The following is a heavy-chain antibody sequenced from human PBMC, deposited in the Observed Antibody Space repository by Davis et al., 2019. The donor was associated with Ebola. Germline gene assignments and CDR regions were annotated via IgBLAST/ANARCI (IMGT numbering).Heavy chain of an antibody. Sequence: GESLKISCAASGFTFSSYAMSWVRQAPGKGLEWVSAISGSGGSTYYADSVKGRFTISRDNSKNTLYLQMNSLRAEDTAVYYCAKDDIVATITVQHWGQGTLVTVSS. V-gene: IGHV3-23*01. J-gene: IGHJ1*01. CDR2: ISGSGGST. CDR3: AKDDIVATITVQH. D-gene: IGHD5-12*01. CDR1: GFTFSSYA.